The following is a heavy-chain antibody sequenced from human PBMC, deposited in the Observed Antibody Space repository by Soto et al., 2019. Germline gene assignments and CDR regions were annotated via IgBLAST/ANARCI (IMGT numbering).Heavy chain of an antibody. CDR1: GFTFSSYG. V-gene: IGHV3-33*01. D-gene: IGHD3-10*01. Sequence: GGSLRLSCAASGFTFSSYGMHWVRQAPGKGLEWVAVIWYDGSKKYFADSVKGRFTISRDNSKNTLYLQMNSLRAEDTAVYYCAREYQYGSGSYFDYWGQGTLVTVSS. CDR2: IWYDGSKK. CDR3: AREYQYGSGSYFDY. J-gene: IGHJ4*02.